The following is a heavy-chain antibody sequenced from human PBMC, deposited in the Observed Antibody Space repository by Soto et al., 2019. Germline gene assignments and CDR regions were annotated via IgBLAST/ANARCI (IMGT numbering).Heavy chain of an antibody. CDR1: GYTFTAYY. V-gene: IGHV1-2*02. J-gene: IGHJ6*02. Sequence: QVQLVQSGAEVKEPGDSVRVSCEASGYTFTAYYIHWVRQAPGQGLEWMGWINPKFGDTTYAQDFQGRLTLTRHMSISTVYMDLSRLTSDDTAIYYCARNMDYYYGPGSGNGHGVWGQGTTVNVFS. D-gene: IGHD3-10*01. CDR3: ARNMDYYYGPGSGNGHGV. CDR2: INPKFGDT.